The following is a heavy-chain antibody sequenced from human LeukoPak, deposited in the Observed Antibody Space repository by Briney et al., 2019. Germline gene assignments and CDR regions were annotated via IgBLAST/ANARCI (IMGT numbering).Heavy chain of an antibody. J-gene: IGHJ5*02. CDR3: ARVGAIVGAHNWFDP. V-gene: IGHV4-38-2*02. CDR1: GYSISSGYY. D-gene: IGHD1-26*01. Sequence: SETLSLTCTVSGYSISSGYYWGWIRQPPGKGLEWIGSIYHSGSTYYNPSLKSRVTISVDTSKNQFSLKLSSVTAADTAVYYCARVGAIVGAHNWFDPWGQGTLVTVSS. CDR2: IYHSGST.